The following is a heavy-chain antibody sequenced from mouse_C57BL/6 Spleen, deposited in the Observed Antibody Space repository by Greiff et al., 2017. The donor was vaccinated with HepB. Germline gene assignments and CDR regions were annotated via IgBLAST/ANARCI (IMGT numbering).Heavy chain of an antibody. V-gene: IGHV3-6*01. J-gene: IGHJ4*01. CDR1: GYSITSGYY. D-gene: IGHD2-3*01. CDR3: ARDDGFYYAMDY. CDR2: ISYDGSN. Sequence: EVKLMESGPGLVKPSQSLSLTCSVTGYSITSGYYWNWIRQFPGNKLEWMGYISYDGSNNYNPFLKNRISITRDTSKNQFFLKLNSVTTEDTATYYCARDDGFYYAMDYWGQGTSVTVSS.